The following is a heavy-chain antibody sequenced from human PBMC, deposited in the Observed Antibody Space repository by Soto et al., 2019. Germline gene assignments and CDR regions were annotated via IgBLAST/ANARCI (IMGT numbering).Heavy chain of an antibody. J-gene: IGHJ4*02. V-gene: IGHV4-61*05. CDR2: INHSGST. CDR3: ARVVGQRAAPDDY. D-gene: IGHD3-22*01. Sequence: PSETLSLTCTVSGGSISSSSYYWGWIRQPPGKGLEWIGDINHSGSTNYNPSLKSRVTISVDTSKNQFSLKLSSVTAADTAVYYCARVVGQRAAPDDYWGQGTLVTVSS. CDR1: GGSISSSSYY.